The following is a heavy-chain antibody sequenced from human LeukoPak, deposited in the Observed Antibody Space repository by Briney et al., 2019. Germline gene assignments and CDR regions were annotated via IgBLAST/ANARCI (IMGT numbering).Heavy chain of an antibody. Sequence: PGGSLRLSCAASGFTVSANYMSWVRQAPGKGLQWVSVIYSGGSTYYADSVKGRFTISRDNSKNTLYLQMNSLRAEDTAVYYCARYYYGSGSYSLISFDSWGQGTLVTVSS. CDR1: GFTVSANY. CDR3: ARYYYGSGSYSLISFDS. D-gene: IGHD3-10*01. V-gene: IGHV3-66*01. J-gene: IGHJ4*02. CDR2: IYSGGST.